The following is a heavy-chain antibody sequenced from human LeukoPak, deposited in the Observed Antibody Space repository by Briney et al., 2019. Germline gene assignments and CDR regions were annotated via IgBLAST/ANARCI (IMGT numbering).Heavy chain of an antibody. CDR1: GFTFSNYG. CDR2: IKQDGSEK. V-gene: IGHV3-7*01. CDR3: ARGSYSFKYYCMDV. Sequence: GGSLRLSCAASGFTFSNYGMSWVRQAPGKGLEWVANIKQDGSEKYYVGSVKGRFTISRDNAKKSLYLQMNSLRAEDTAVYSCARGSYSFKYYCMDVWGMGTTVTVSS. J-gene: IGHJ6*04. D-gene: IGHD3-10*01.